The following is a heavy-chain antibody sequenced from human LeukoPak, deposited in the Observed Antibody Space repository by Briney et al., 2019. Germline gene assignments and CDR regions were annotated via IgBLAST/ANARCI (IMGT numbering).Heavy chain of an antibody. CDR1: GFTFSSYA. Sequence: GGSLRLSCAASGFTFSSYAMSWVRQAPGKGLEWVSGISDSGVGTHYADSVKGRFTISRDNAKNSLYLQMNSLRAEDTALYYCARGPNTGSYWFDYWGQGTLVTVSP. CDR3: ARGPNTGSYWFDY. D-gene: IGHD1-26*01. V-gene: IGHV3-23*01. CDR2: ISDSGVGT. J-gene: IGHJ4*02.